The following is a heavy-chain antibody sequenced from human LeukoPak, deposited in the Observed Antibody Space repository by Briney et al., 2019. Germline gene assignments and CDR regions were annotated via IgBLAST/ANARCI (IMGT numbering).Heavy chain of an antibody. CDR3: MEGSGSYPY. J-gene: IGHJ4*02. Sequence: PSETLSLTCTVSGGSISSSSYYWGWIRQPPGKGLEWIGSIYYSGSTYYNPPLKSRVTISVDTSKNQFSLKLSSVIAADTAVYYCMEGSGSYPYWGQGTLVTVSS. CDR2: IYYSGST. D-gene: IGHD3-10*01. CDR1: GGSISSSSYY. V-gene: IGHV4-39*07.